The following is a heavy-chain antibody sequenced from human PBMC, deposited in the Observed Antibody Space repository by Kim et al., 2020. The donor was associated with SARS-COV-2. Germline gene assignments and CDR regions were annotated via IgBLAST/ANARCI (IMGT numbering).Heavy chain of an antibody. D-gene: IGHD6-13*01. V-gene: IGHV1-69*01. CDR3: ARGGSSWYILDY. Sequence: NYTQEVQCRVTITADESTSTADMELSSLRSEDTAVYYCARGGSSWYILDYWGQGTLVTVSS. J-gene: IGHJ4*02.